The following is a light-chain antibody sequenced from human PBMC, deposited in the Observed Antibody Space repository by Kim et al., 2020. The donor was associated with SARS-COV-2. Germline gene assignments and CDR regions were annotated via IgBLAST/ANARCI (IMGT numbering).Light chain of an antibody. Sequence: EIVLTQSPGTLSLSPGERATLSCRASQSIGSSYLAWYQQKPAQAPRLLIYGASSRATGIPDRFSGSGSGTDFTLTISRLEPEDFAVYYCHHYAETFGQGTKVDIK. V-gene: IGKV3-20*01. CDR1: QSIGSSY. CDR3: HHYAET. CDR2: GAS. J-gene: IGKJ1*01.